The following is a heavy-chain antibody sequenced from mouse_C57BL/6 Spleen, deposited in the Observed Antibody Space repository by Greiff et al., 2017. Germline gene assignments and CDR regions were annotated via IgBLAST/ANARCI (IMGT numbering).Heavy chain of an antibody. CDR2: IYPRSGNT. CDR3: ARGCYGYDGVDWYFDV. Sequence: QVQLQQSGAELARPGASVKLSCKASGYTFTSYGISWVKQRTGQGLEWIGEIYPRSGNTYYNEKFKGKATLTADKSSSTAYMELRSLTSEDSAVYFCARGCYGYDGVDWYFDVWGTGTTVTVSS. V-gene: IGHV1-81*01. D-gene: IGHD2-2*01. J-gene: IGHJ1*03. CDR1: GYTFTSYG.